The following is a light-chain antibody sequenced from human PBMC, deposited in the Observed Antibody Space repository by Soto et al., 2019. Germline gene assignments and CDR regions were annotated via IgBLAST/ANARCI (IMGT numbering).Light chain of an antibody. Sequence: IQMTQSPSSLSASVGDRVTITCRASHNIDTYLNWYQQKPGKAPILLICAASSLQSGVPSRFSGSGSGTDFTLTISSLQPEDFATYYCQQTYSLPPDITFGQGTRLDIK. V-gene: IGKV1-39*01. CDR1: HNIDTY. CDR3: QQTYSLPPDIT. CDR2: AAS. J-gene: IGKJ5*01.